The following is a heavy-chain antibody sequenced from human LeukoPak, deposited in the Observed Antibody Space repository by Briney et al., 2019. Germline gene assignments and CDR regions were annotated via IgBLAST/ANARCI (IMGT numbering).Heavy chain of an antibody. CDR1: GFTFSSDS. CDR2: ISSSSSTI. D-gene: IGHD6-19*01. CDR3: ARDRLRVEQWLVLDAFDI. V-gene: IGHV3-48*01. Sequence: GGSLRLSCAASGFTFSSDSMNWVRQAPGKGLGWVSYISSSSSTIYYADSVKGRFTISRDNTKNSLYLQMNSLRAEDTAVYYCARDRLRVEQWLVLDAFDIWGQGTMVTVSS. J-gene: IGHJ3*02.